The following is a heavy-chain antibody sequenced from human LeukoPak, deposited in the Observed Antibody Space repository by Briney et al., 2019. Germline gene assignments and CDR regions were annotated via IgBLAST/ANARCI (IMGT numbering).Heavy chain of an antibody. CDR2: IYYSGST. CDR3: ARGGDYYDSSGDRDDAFDI. V-gene: IGHV4-31*11. Sequence: SETLSLTCAVYGGSFSGYYWSWIRQHPGKGLEWIGYIYYSGSTYYNPSLKSRVTISVDTSKNQFSLKLSSVTAADTAVYYCARGGDYYDSSGDRDDAFDIWGQGTMVTVSS. J-gene: IGHJ3*02. D-gene: IGHD3-22*01. CDR1: GGSFSGYY.